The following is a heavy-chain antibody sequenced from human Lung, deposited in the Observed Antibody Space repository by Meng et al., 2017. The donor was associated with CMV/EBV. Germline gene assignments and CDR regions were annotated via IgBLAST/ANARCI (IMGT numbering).Heavy chain of an antibody. CDR1: GFTFSNYA. CDR3: AWGVVTPGY. Sequence: GGSXRLSCAASGFTFSNYAMHWVRQAPGKGLEWVAVISYDGSNKYFADSVKGRFTISRDNSKNTLYLQTNSLRAEDTAVYYCAWGVVTPGYWVQGTLVTVSS. CDR2: ISYDGSNK. J-gene: IGHJ4*02. V-gene: IGHV3-30*04. D-gene: IGHD4-23*01.